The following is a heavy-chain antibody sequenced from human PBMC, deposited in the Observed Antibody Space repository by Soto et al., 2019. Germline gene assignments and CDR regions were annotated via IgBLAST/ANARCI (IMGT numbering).Heavy chain of an antibody. J-gene: IGHJ6*02. D-gene: IGHD6-13*01. CDR3: ASGYSSSWYRPAGMDV. CDR1: GYSFTSYW. CDR2: IYPGDSDT. V-gene: IGHV5-51*01. Sequence: LKISCKGSGYSFTSYWIGWVRQMPGKGLEWMGIIYPGDSDTRYSPSFQGQVTISADKSISTAYLQWSSLKASDTAMYYCASGYSSSWYRPAGMDVWGQGTTVTVSS.